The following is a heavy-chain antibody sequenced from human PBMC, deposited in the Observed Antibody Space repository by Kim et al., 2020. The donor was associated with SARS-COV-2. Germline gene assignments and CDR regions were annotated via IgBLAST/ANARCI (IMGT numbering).Heavy chain of an antibody. CDR3: ARGPYSGYDLDY. J-gene: IGHJ4*02. CDR1: GYTFTSYD. CDR2: MNPNSGNT. V-gene: IGHV1-8*01. Sequence: ASVKVSCKASGYTFTSYDINWVRQATGQGLEWMGWMNPNSGNTGYAQKFQGRVTMTRNTSISTAYMELSSLRSEDTAVYYCARGPYSGYDLDYWGQGTLVTVSS. D-gene: IGHD5-12*01.